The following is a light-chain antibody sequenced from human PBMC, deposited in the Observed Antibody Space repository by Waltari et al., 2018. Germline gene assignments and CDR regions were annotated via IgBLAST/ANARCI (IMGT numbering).Light chain of an antibody. CDR1: SGSVSSTYH. V-gene: IGLV8-61*01. Sequence: QTVVTQEPSFSVSPGGTVPLTRGLSSGSVSSTYHPSWYQQTPGQAPRTLIYSTNIRSSGVPDRFSGSILGNKAALTITGAQTDDESDYICALHMGSGIWVFGAGTKVTVL. J-gene: IGLJ3*02. CDR3: ALHMGSGIWV. CDR2: STN.